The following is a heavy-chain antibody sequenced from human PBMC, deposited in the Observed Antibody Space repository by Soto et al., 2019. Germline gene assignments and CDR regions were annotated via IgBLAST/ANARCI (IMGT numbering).Heavy chain of an antibody. Sequence: QVQVVESGGGVVQPGKSLTLSCVGSGFTFSNHAIHWVRQAPGEGLEWAADISSDGSTKYYADSVKGRFTISRDNSKNTVFLQMNSLRPEDTAAYYCARDGLTGGYGDYVGWFDPWGQGTLVTVSS. D-gene: IGHD4-17*01. J-gene: IGHJ5*02. CDR3: ARDGLTGGYGDYVGWFDP. CDR1: GFTFSNHA. CDR2: ISSDGSTK. V-gene: IGHV3-30-3*01.